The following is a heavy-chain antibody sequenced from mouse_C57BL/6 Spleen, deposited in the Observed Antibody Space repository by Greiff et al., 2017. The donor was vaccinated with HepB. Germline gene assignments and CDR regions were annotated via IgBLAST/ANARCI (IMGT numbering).Heavy chain of an antibody. CDR1: GYTFTDHT. D-gene: IGHD1-1*01. CDR3: ARDYGSTFWYFDV. V-gene: IGHV1-78*01. J-gene: IGHJ1*03. Sequence: VQLQQSDAELVKPGASVKISCKVSGYTFTDHTIHWMKQRPEQALEWIGYIYPRDGSTKYNEKFKGKATLTADKSSSTAYMQLNSLTSEDSAVYFCARDYGSTFWYFDVWGTGTTVTVSS. CDR2: IYPRDGST.